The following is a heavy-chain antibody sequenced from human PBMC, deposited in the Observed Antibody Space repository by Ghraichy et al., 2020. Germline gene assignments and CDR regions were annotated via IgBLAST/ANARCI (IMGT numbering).Heavy chain of an antibody. CDR1: GFTFSSYA. CDR2: ISGSGGST. Sequence: LSLTCAASGFTFSSYAMSWVRQAPGQGLEWVSAISGSGGSTHSADSAQGRFTISRDNAKNTLYLQMNSLRAEDTAVYYCAKVLRGYCSSTSCPNWFDPWGQGTLVTVSS. CDR3: AKVLRGYCSSTSCPNWFDP. J-gene: IGHJ5*02. V-gene: IGHV3-23*01. D-gene: IGHD2-2*01.